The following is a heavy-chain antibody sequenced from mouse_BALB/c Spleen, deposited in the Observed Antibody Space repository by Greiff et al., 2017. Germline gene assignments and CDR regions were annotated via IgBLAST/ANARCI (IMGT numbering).Heavy chain of an antibody. CDR2: INPYNDGT. CDR3: ARRGDRYDVFAY. Sequence: VHVKQSGPELVKPGASVKMSCKASGYTFTSYVMHWVKQKPGQGLEWIGYINPYNDGTKYNEKFKGKATLTSDKSSSTAYMELSSLTSEDSAVYYCARRGDRYDVFAYWGQGTLVTVSA. CDR1: GYTFTSYV. V-gene: IGHV1-14*01. D-gene: IGHD2-14*01. J-gene: IGHJ3*01.